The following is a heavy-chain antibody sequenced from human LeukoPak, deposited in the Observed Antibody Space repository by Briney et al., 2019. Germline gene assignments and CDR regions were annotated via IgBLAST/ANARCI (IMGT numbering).Heavy chain of an antibody. CDR3: ASAPPSYDYGDHVFTVAFDY. Sequence: SVKVSCKASGGTFSSYAISWVRQAPGQGLGWMGRIIPIFGTANYAQKFQGRVTITTDDSTSTAYMELSSLRSEDTAVYYCASAPPSYDYGDHVFTVAFDYWGQGTLVTVSS. CDR1: GGTFSSYA. J-gene: IGHJ4*02. D-gene: IGHD4-17*01. CDR2: IIPIFGTA. V-gene: IGHV1-69*05.